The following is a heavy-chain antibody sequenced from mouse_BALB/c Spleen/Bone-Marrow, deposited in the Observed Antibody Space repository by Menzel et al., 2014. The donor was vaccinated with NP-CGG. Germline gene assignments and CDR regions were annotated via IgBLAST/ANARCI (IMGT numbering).Heavy chain of an antibody. V-gene: IGHV1-12*01. D-gene: IGHD2-3*01. Sequence: LQQSGAELVKPGASVKMSCKASGYTFTSYNLHWVKQTPGQGLEWTGAIYPGNGDTSYNQNFKGRATLTTDKSSSTAYMQLSSLTSEDSAVYYCARGFYDGSYWYFDVWGAGTTVAVSS. CDR1: GYTFTSYN. CDR3: ARGFYDGSYWYFDV. J-gene: IGHJ1*01. CDR2: IYPGNGDT.